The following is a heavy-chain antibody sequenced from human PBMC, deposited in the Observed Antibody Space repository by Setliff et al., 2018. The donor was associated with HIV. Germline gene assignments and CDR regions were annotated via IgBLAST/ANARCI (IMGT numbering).Heavy chain of an antibody. CDR3: ARGLDQERSAY. V-gene: IGHV4-61*09. CDR2: IHPSGVA. Sequence: SETLSLTCNVSGDSVNSGHYYWSWIRQPAGKGLEWVGHIHPSGVADANPSLRRRVTIAVDAAKNQFSLTLTSVSATDTAVYYCARGLDQERSAYWGLGTLVTVS. J-gene: IGHJ4*02. CDR1: GDSVNSGHYY. D-gene: IGHD3-3*01.